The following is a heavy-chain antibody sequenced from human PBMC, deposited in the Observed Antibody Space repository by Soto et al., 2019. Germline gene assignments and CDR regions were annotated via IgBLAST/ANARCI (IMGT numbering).Heavy chain of an antibody. D-gene: IGHD6-19*01. CDR3: ARGDTNSSGWSVDY. V-gene: IGHV1-69*06. CDR1: GGTFSSYA. CDR2: IIPIFGTA. Sequence: GASVKVSCKASGGTFSSYAISWVRQAPGQGLEWMVGIIPIFGTANYAQKFQGRVTITADKSTSTAYMELSSLRSEGTAVYYCARGDTNSSGWSVDYWGQGTLVTVSS. J-gene: IGHJ4*02.